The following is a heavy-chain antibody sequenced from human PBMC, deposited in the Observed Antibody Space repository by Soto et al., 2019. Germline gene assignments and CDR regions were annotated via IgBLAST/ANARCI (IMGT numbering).Heavy chain of an antibody. V-gene: IGHV4-39*01. D-gene: IGHD5-18*01. CDR3: ARSQPMELWSNGMDF. Sequence: KASETLSLTCTVSGGSISSSSYYWGWIRQPPGKGLEWIGSIYYSGSTYYNPSLKSRVTISVDTSKNQFSLKLSSVTAADTAVYYCARSQPMELWSNGMDFWGQGXTVTVCS. CDR2: IYYSGST. J-gene: IGHJ6*02. CDR1: GGSISSSSYY.